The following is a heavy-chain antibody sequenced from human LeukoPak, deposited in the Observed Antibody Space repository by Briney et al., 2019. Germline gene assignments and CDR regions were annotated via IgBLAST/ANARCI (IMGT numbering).Heavy chain of an antibody. V-gene: IGHV1-46*01. D-gene: IGHD3-22*01. J-gene: IGHJ4*02. Sequence: ASVKVSCKASGYTFTSYYMHWVRQAPGQGLEWVGIINPSGGSTSYAQKFQERVTITRDMSTSTAYMELSSLRSEDTAVYYCAAGLIVVSGYYGMDYWGQGTLVTVSS. CDR3: AAGLIVVSGYYGMDY. CDR1: GYTFTSYY. CDR2: INPSGGST.